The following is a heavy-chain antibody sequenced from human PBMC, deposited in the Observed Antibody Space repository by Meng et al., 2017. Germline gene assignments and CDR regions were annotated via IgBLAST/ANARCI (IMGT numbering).Heavy chain of an antibody. CDR2: IYYSGST. Sequence: SETLSLTYTVSGGSISSSSYYWGWIRQPPGKGLEWIGSIYYSGSTYYNPSLKSRVTISVDTSKNQFSLKLSSVTAADTAVYYCARRAFWTFDIWGQGTMVTVSS. J-gene: IGHJ3*02. D-gene: IGHD3-3*01. CDR1: GGSISSSSYY. CDR3: ARRAFWTFDI. V-gene: IGHV4-39*07.